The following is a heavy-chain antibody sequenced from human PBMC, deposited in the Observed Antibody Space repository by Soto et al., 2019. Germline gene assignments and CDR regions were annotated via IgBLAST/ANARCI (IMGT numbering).Heavy chain of an antibody. CDR2: ISKSSSLT. Sequence: NPGGSLRLSCVGSGFSFSSYTMTWVRQAPGMGLEYLASISKSSSLTFYADSVRGRFIISRDNARDSLFLQMYSLRAEDTAVYYCVRGDDRVDWGQGTLVTVSS. CDR3: VRGDDRVD. V-gene: IGHV3-21*01. CDR1: GFSFSSYT. J-gene: IGHJ4*02. D-gene: IGHD1-1*01.